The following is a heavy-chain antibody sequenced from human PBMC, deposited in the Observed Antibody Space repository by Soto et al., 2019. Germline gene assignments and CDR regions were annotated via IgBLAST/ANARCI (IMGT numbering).Heavy chain of an antibody. Sequence: QVHLVESGGGVVRPGGFLRLSCAASGFTFSTHAMHWVRQAPGKGLEWVALISYDGTTKYYADSVKGRFTISRDNSKNTLYLQMNSLRGEDMAIYYCARDRPYSSSWYPEYWGQGTLVTVSS. J-gene: IGHJ4*02. V-gene: IGHV3-30-3*01. CDR2: ISYDGTTK. CDR3: ARDRPYSSSWYPEY. D-gene: IGHD6-13*01. CDR1: GFTFSTHA.